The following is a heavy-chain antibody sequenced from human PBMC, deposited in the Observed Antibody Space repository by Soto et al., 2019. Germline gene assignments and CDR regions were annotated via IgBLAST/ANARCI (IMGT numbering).Heavy chain of an antibody. CDR2: VSSTGSS. J-gene: IGHJ5*02. D-gene: IGHD6-13*01. CDR3: ARGVQAAGNDWFDP. CDR1: VDSISNYY. V-gene: IGHV4-4*07. Sequence: SDTLSLTCTVSVDSISNYYWSCIRHSAEKRLEWIGRVSSTGSSYYNPSLKSRVTISVDTSKNQVSLNLTSVTAADTAVYYCARGVQAAGNDWFDPWGQGNLVTXSS.